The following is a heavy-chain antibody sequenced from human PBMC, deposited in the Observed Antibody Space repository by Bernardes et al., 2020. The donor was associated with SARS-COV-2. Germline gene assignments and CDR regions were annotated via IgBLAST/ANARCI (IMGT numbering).Heavy chain of an antibody. CDR3: ARGTGNYGDWDH. J-gene: IGHJ4*02. V-gene: IGHV3-43*01. D-gene: IGHD4-17*01. CDR1: GFTFDEYT. CDR2: ISWDGGST. Sequence: GSLRLPCAASGFTFDEYTMHWARQAPGQGLEWASLISWDGGSTYYADSVKGRFTISRDNRENSLYLQMNGLRTEDTAVYYCARGTGNYGDWDHWGQGTLVTVYS.